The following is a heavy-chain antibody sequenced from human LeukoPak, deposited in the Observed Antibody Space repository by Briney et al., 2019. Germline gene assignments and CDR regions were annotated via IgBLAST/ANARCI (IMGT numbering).Heavy chain of an antibody. D-gene: IGHD3-22*01. Sequence: GRSLRLSCAASGFTFSSYGMHWVRQAPGKGLEWVAVISYDGSNKYYADSVKGRFTISRDNSKNTLYLQMNSLRAEDTAVYYCAKEVGDYYDSSGYSYFDYWGQGTLVTVSS. CDR1: GFTFSSYG. CDR3: AKEVGDYYDSSGYSYFDY. J-gene: IGHJ4*02. CDR2: ISYDGSNK. V-gene: IGHV3-30*18.